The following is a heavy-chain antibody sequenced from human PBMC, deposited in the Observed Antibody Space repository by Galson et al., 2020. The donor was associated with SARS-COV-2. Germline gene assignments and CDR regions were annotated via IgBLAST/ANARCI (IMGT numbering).Heavy chain of an antibody. V-gene: IGHV3-9*01. J-gene: IGHJ3*01. CDR3: VKDIGNYYDTSGYYGAFDL. CDR2: INWNSGSI. Sequence: GGSLRLSCAASTFTFEHYAMHWVRQAPGKGLEWVSCINWNSGSIGYADSVKGRFTISRDNANNSLYLQMNSLRAEDTALYYCVKDIGNYYDTSGYYGAFDLWGQGTLVTVS. CDR1: TFTFEHYA. D-gene: IGHD3-22*01.